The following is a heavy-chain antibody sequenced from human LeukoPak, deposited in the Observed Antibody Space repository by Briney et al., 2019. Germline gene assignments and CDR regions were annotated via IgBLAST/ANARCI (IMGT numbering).Heavy chain of an antibody. Sequence: GSLRLSCAASGFAFSSYEMNWVRQAPGKGLEWVSYISSSGSTIYYADSVKGRFTISRDNAKNSLYLQMNSLRAEDTAVYYCARDRYDSSGHRYWGQGTLVTVSS. CDR2: ISSSGSTI. J-gene: IGHJ4*02. CDR3: ARDRYDSSGHRY. V-gene: IGHV3-48*03. CDR1: GFAFSSYE. D-gene: IGHD3-22*01.